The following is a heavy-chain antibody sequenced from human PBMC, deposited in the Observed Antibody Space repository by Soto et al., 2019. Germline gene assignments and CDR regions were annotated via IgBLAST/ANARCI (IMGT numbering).Heavy chain of an antibody. CDR1: GYTFTDYA. D-gene: IGHD2-21*01. CDR3: AKGSQMWTPDY. J-gene: IGHJ4*02. CDR2: ISTGNGNT. V-gene: IGHV1-3*04. Sequence: QVQLVQSGAEVKNPGASVKVSCKASGYTFTDYAMHWVRQAPGQRLEWMGWISTGNGNTKYSQKFQGRVTITRDTSATTAYIELSSIRSEDTAVYYCAKGSQMWTPDYWGQGTLVTVSS.